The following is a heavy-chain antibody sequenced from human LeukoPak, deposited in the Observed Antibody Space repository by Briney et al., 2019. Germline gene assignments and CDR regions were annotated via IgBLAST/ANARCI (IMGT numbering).Heavy chain of an antibody. CDR2: IRSKAYGGTT. J-gene: IGHJ5*02. D-gene: IGHD3-16*01. Sequence: GGSLRLSCTASGISIGDYAMSWFRQAPGKGLEWVSLIRSKAYGGTTEYAASVEGRFTISRDDSKSIAYLQMNSLKTEDTAVYYCTKSRFYDYVWGGSWGQGTPVTVSS. V-gene: IGHV3-49*03. CDR3: TKSRFYDYVWGGS. CDR1: GISIGDYA.